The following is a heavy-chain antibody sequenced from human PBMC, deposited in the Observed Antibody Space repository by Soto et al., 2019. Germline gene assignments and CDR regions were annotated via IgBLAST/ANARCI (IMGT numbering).Heavy chain of an antibody. J-gene: IGHJ6*02. CDR3: AKEGPGGGRHFYYGMDV. D-gene: IGHD1-26*01. Sequence: GGSLRLSCAASGFVFSDDGMHWVRQAPCKGLEWVALITNDGNNEFYRESVKGRFSISRGRSTNTVDLLMNSLRPEDTGVYYCAKEGPGGGRHFYYGMDVWGQGTTVTVSS. V-gene: IGHV3-30*02. CDR2: ITNDGNNE. CDR1: GFVFSDDG.